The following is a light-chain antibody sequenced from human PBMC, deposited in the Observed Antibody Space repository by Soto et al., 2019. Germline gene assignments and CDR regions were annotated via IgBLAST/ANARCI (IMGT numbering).Light chain of an antibody. Sequence: EIVMTQSPATLSVSPGERATLSCRASQSVSNILAWYQKKPGQAPRLLIYGASTRATGIPARFSGSGSGTEFTLTISSLQSEDFAVYYCQQYNNWWTFGQGTKVEI. CDR3: QQYNNWWT. CDR1: QSVSNI. V-gene: IGKV3-15*01. CDR2: GAS. J-gene: IGKJ1*01.